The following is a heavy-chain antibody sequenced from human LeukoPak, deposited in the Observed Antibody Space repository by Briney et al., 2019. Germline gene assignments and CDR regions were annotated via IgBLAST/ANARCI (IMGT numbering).Heavy chain of an antibody. Sequence: SVKVSCKASGGTFSSYAISWVRQAPGKGLEWMGGIIPIFGTANYAQKFQGRVTITADESTSTAYMELSSLRSEDTAVYYCARDGYGSGTYFDYWGQGTLVTVSS. CDR1: GGTFSSYA. CDR2: IIPIFGTA. V-gene: IGHV1-69*01. D-gene: IGHD3-10*01. J-gene: IGHJ4*02. CDR3: ARDGYGSGTYFDY.